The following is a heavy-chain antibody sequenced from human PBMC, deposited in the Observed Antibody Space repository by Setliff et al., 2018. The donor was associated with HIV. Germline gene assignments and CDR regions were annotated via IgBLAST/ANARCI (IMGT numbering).Heavy chain of an antibody. CDR3: ARDLLGSSSLVDY. D-gene: IGHD6-6*01. CDR2: INHSGST. J-gene: IGHJ4*02. V-gene: IGHV4-34*01. Sequence: SETLSLTCAVYGESFSGYYWSWIRQPPGKGLEWIGEINHSGSTNYNPSLKSRVTISVDTSKNQFSLKLSSVTAADTAVYYCARDLLGSSSLVDYWGQGTLVTVSS. CDR1: GESFSGYY.